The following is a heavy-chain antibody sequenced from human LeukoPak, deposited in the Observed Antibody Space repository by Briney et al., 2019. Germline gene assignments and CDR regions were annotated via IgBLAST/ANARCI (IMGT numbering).Heavy chain of an antibody. Sequence: SETLSLTCTVFGGSIGTFYWSWIRQPPGKGLEWIGYIYYNGIINYNPSLKSRVTISVDTSKNQFSLKLTSVTAADTAVYYCARDLWLGGPRSGFDIWGQGTMVTVSS. CDR3: ARDLWLGGPRSGFDI. V-gene: IGHV4-59*01. CDR2: IYYNGII. D-gene: IGHD3-10*01. CDR1: GGSIGTFY. J-gene: IGHJ3*02.